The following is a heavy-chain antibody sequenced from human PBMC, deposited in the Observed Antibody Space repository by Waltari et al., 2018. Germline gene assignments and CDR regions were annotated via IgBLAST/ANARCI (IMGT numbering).Heavy chain of an antibody. Sequence: EVQLLESGGGLVQPGGSLRLSCAASGFTFSSYAMSWVRQAPGKGLEWVSVIYSGGSTYYADSVKGRCTISRDNSKNTLYLQMNSLRAEDTAVYYCAKDPHGDYAGSYWGQGTLVTVSS. J-gene: IGHJ4*02. V-gene: IGHV3-23*03. CDR1: GFTFSSYA. CDR3: AKDPHGDYAGSY. D-gene: IGHD4-17*01. CDR2: IYSGGST.